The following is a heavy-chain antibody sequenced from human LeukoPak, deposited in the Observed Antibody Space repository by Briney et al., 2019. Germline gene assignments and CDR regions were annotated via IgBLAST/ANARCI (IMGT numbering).Heavy chain of an antibody. J-gene: IGHJ4*02. CDR1: GFTFSSYW. CDR3: ARYILTGYGLGY. D-gene: IGHD3-9*01. Sequence: GGSLRLSWAASGFTFSSYWMHWVRQAPGKGLVWVSRINSDGSSTSYADSVKGRFTISRDNAKNTLYLQMNSLRAEDTAVYYCARYILTGYGLGYWGQGTLVTVSS. V-gene: IGHV3-74*01. CDR2: INSDGSST.